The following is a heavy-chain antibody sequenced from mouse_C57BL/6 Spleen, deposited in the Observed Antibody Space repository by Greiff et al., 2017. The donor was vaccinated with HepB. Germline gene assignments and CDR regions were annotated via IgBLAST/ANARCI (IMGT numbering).Heavy chain of an antibody. V-gene: IGHV5-16*01. CDR1: GFTFSDYY. J-gene: IGHJ4*01. CDR3: ARVLRHYYAMDY. CDR2: INYDGSST. Sequence: EVKLVESEGGLVQPGSSMKLSCTASGFTFSDYYMAWVRQVPEKGLEWVANINYDGSSTYYLDSLKSRFIISRDNAKNILYLQMSSLKSEDTATYYCARVLRHYYAMDYWGQGTSVTVSS. D-gene: IGHD2-4*01.